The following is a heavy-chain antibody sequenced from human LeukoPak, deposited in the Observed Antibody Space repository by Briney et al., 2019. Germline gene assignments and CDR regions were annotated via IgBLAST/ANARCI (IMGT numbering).Heavy chain of an antibody. V-gene: IGHV1-8*01. CDR3: ARGWEAVAGTDY. Sequence: GASVKVSCKASGYTFTSYDINWVRQATGQGHEWMGWMNPNSGNTGYAQKFQGRVTMTRNTSISTAYMELSSLRSEDTAVYYCARGWEAVAGTDYWGQGTLVTVSS. D-gene: IGHD6-19*01. CDR1: GYTFTSYD. CDR2: MNPNSGNT. J-gene: IGHJ4*02.